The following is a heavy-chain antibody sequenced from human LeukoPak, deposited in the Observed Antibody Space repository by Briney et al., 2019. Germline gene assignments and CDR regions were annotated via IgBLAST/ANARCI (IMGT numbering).Heavy chain of an antibody. D-gene: IGHD2-15*01. J-gene: IGHJ3*02. CDR2: INGEGDDIST. Sequence: GGSLRLSCAASGFTFDDYAMNWVRQAPGKGLVWVSRINGEGDDISTTYADSVKGRFTISRDNAKNTLNLQMNSLRADDTAVYYCARDVGGRRNAFDIWGHGTMVTVSS. CDR3: ARDVGGRRNAFDI. V-gene: IGHV3-74*01. CDR1: GFTFDDYA.